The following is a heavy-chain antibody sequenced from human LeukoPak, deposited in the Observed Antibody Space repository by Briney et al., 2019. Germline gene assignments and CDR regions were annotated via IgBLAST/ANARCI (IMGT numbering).Heavy chain of an antibody. Sequence: PGGSLRLSCAASEFTFSSYWMSWVRQAPGKGLEWVANIKQDGSEKYYVDSVKGRFTISRDNAKNSLYLQMNSLRAEDTAVYYCARSQQGETGYYYYGMDVWGQGTTVTVSS. J-gene: IGHJ6*02. D-gene: IGHD6-13*01. CDR2: IKQDGSEK. V-gene: IGHV3-7*01. CDR3: ARSQQGETGYYYYGMDV. CDR1: EFTFSSYW.